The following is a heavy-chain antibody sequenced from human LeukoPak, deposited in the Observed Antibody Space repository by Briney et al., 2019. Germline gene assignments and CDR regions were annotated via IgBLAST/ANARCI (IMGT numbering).Heavy chain of an antibody. CDR1: GYTFTSYG. J-gene: IGHJ6*02. Sequence: GASVKVSCKASGYTFTSYGISWVRQAPGQGLEWMGWISAYNGNTNYAQKLQGRVTMTTDTSTSTAHMELRSLRSDDTAVYYCARAYRIAVAGNYYYGMDVWGQGTTVTVSS. CDR3: ARAYRIAVAGNYYYGMDV. CDR2: ISAYNGNT. D-gene: IGHD6-19*01. V-gene: IGHV1-18*01.